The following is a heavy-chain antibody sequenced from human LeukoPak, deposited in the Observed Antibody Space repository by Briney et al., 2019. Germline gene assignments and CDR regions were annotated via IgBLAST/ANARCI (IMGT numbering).Heavy chain of an antibody. CDR1: GGSISSYY. CDR3: ARDSYYYDSSGYYYSYYGMDV. Sequence: SETLSLTCTVSGGSISSYYWSWIRQPPGKGLEWIGDIYYSGSTNYNPSLKSRVTISVDTSKSQFSLKLSSVTAADTAVYSCARDSYYYDSSGYYYSYYGMDVWGQGTTVTVSS. CDR2: IYYSGST. J-gene: IGHJ6*02. V-gene: IGHV4-59*01. D-gene: IGHD3-22*01.